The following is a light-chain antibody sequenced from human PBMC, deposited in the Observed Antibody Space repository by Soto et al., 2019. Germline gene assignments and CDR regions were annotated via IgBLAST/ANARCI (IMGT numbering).Light chain of an antibody. CDR2: RAS. J-gene: IGKJ1*01. CDR3: QQYDKWPPRT. CDR1: QSVSDN. V-gene: IGKV3-15*01. Sequence: EVLMTQSPDTLYVSPGERVTLSCRASQSVSDNLAWYQQKPGQGPRLLVYRASTRTLGIPARFSGSESGTEFTLTISSLQSEDFAVYYCQQYDKWPPRTFGQGTKVDIK.